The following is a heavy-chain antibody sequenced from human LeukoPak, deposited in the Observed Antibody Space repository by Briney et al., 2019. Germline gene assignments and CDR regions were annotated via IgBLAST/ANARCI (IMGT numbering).Heavy chain of an antibody. J-gene: IGHJ4*02. CDR1: GGTFSSYA. V-gene: IGHV1-46*01. CDR2: INPSGGST. CDR3: ARVRGDSSSWYYFDY. D-gene: IGHD6-13*01. Sequence: ASVKVSCKASGGTFSSYAISWVRQAPGQGLEWMGIINPSGGSTSYAQKFQGRVTMTRDTSTSTVYMELSSLRSEDTAVYYCARVRGDSSSWYYFDYWGQGTLVTVSS.